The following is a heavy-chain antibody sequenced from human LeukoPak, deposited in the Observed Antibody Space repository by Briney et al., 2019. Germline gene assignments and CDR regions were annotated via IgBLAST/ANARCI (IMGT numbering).Heavy chain of an antibody. CDR3: ARDRLWFGSSDY. V-gene: IGHV3-74*01. Sequence: GGSLRLSCAASGFTFSSYWMHWVRQAPGEGLVWVSRINSDGSSTSYADSVKGRFTISRDNARNTLYLQMNSLRAEDTAVYYCARDRLWFGSSDYWGQGTLVTVSS. J-gene: IGHJ4*02. CDR2: INSDGSST. D-gene: IGHD3-10*01. CDR1: GFTFSSYW.